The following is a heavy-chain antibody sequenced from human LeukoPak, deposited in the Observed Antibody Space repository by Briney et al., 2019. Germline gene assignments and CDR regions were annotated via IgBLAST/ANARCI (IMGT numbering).Heavy chain of an antibody. V-gene: IGHV4-59*01. CDR2: IYYSGST. CDR3: ARWQYDSSGYRKIDY. D-gene: IGHD3-22*01. Sequence: SETLSLTCTVSGGSISSNYWNWIRQPPGKGLEWIGYIYYSGSTNYNPSLKSRVTISVDTSKNQFSLKLISVTAADTAVYFCARWQYDSSGYRKIDYWGQGTLVTVSS. J-gene: IGHJ4*02. CDR1: GGSISSNY.